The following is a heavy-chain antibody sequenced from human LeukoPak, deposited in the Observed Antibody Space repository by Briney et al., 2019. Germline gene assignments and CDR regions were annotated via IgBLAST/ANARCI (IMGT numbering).Heavy chain of an antibody. Sequence: ASVKVSCKVSGYTLTELSMHWVRQAPGKGLEWMGSFDPEDGETIYAQKFQGRVTMTEDTSTDTAYMELSSLRSEDTAVYYCATERRFFADYYYYGMDVWGQGTTVTVSS. CDR3: ATERRFFADYYYYGMDV. D-gene: IGHD3-3*01. V-gene: IGHV1-24*01. J-gene: IGHJ6*02. CDR1: GYTLTELS. CDR2: FDPEDGET.